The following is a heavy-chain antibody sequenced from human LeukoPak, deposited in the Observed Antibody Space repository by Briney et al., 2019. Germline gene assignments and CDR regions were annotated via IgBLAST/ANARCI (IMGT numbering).Heavy chain of an antibody. CDR1: GGSISTGEYY. Sequence: SETLSLTCTVSGGSISTGEYYWNWIRQPPGKGLEWIGYIYHSGSTYYNPSLKGRVTISIDRSKNQFSLKLNSVTAADTAVYYCARGPSPGAAAYNWFDPWGQGTLVTVSS. V-gene: IGHV4-30-2*01. J-gene: IGHJ5*02. CDR3: ARGPSPGAAAYNWFDP. D-gene: IGHD2-2*01. CDR2: IYHSGST.